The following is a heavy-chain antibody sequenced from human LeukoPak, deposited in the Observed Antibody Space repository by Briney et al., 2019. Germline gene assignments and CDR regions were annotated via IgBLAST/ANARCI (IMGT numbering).Heavy chain of an antibody. Sequence: PGGSLRLSCAASGFTFSTSGMHWVRQAPGKGLEWVANIKQDGSEKYYVDSVKGRFTISRDNAKNSLYLQMNSLRAEDTAVYYCAREGYSYGYRAFDYWGQGTLVTVSS. V-gene: IGHV3-7*01. J-gene: IGHJ4*02. CDR1: GFTFSTSG. CDR2: IKQDGSEK. D-gene: IGHD5-18*01. CDR3: AREGYSYGYRAFDY.